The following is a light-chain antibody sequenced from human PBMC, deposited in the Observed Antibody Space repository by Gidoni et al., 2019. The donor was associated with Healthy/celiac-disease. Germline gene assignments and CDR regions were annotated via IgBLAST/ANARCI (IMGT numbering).Light chain of an antibody. J-gene: IGLJ2*01. CDR1: SSDVGGYNY. V-gene: IGLV2-11*01. CDR3: CSYAGSYTRRVV. Sequence: SALTQPRSVSGSPGQSVPTSCTGTSSDVGGYNYVSWYQQHPGKAPKLMIYDVSKRPSGVPDRFSGSKAGNTASLTISGLQAEDEADYYCCSYAGSYTRRVVFGGGTKLTVL. CDR2: DVS.